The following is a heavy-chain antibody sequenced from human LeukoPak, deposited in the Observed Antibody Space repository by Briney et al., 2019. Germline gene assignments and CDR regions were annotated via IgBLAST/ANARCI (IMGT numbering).Heavy chain of an antibody. V-gene: IGHV3-7*01. D-gene: IGHD6-19*01. CDR2: IKQDGSEK. J-gene: IGHJ4*02. CDR1: GFTFSSYL. CDR3: ARQGYSSGK. Sequence: GGSLRLSCAASGFTFSSYLMSWVRQAPGKGLEWVANIKQDGSEKYYVDSVKGRFTISRDNAKNSLYLQMNSLRAEDTAVYYCARQGYSSGKWGQGTLVTVSS.